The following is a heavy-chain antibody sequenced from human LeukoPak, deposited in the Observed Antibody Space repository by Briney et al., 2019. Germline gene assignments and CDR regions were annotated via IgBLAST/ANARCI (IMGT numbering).Heavy chain of an antibody. D-gene: IGHD2-2*01. CDR1: GFTFSNAW. CDR2: IYSGGNT. CDR3: ASGARRTSCLDY. J-gene: IGHJ4*02. Sequence: PGGSLRLSCAASGFTFSNAWMSWVRQAPGKGLEWVSVIYSGGNTYYADSVKGRFTISRDNSKNTLYLQMNSPRAEDTAVYYCASGARRTSCLDYWGQGTRVTVSS. V-gene: IGHV3-53*01.